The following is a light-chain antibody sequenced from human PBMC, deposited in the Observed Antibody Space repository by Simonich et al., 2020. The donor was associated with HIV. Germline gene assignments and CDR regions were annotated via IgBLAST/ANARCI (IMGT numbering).Light chain of an antibody. Sequence: SDVLTQPPSVSVAPGKTARITCGGKNIGSESVHWYQQKAGQAPVMVVYDDNDRPSGIPERFSGSNSGNTATLSISRVEAGDEADYYCQVWDSSSDHVVFGGGTKLTVL. V-gene: IGLV3-21*03. J-gene: IGLJ3*02. CDR1: NIGSES. CDR3: QVWDSSSDHVV. CDR2: DDN.